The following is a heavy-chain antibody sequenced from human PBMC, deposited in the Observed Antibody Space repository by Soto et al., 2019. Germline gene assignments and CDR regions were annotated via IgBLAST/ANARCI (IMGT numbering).Heavy chain of an antibody. Sequence: QVQLVQSGAEVKKPGSSVKVSCKASGGTFSSYAISWVRQAPGQGLEWMGGIIPISDTTNYAQKFQGRVTITADESTGTAYMELSSLRSEDTAVYYCARSQGSSTSLEIYYYYYYGMDVWCQGTTVTVSS. J-gene: IGHJ6*02. CDR2: IIPISDTT. CDR1: GGTFSSYA. V-gene: IGHV1-69*01. CDR3: ARSQGSSTSLEIYYYYYYGMDV. D-gene: IGHD2-2*01.